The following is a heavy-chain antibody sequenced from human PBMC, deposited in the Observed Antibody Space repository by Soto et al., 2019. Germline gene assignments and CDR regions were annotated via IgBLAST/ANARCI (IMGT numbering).Heavy chain of an antibody. CDR3: AAELGFGKFSDI. CDR2: IIPLFGTT. D-gene: IGHD7-27*01. J-gene: IGHJ6*02. V-gene: IGHV1-69*01. Sequence: QVQVVQSGVEVRRPGSSVKVSCKASGHTFKNCVISWVRQAPGQGLEWMGGIIPLFGTTDFAQRFQGRLTITTDESTTTAYMELSRMRSEDTATYYCAAELGFGKFSDICGQGTTVIGSS. CDR1: GHTFKNCV.